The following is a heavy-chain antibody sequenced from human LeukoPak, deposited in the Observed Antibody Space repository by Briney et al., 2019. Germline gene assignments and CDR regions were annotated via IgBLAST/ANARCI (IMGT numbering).Heavy chain of an antibody. Sequence: PGRSLRLSCVASGFSFSNYGMHWVRHTPGRGLEWVAVILHDGSNKYYAESVKGRFSISRDDSKNTLNLQMNSLRAEDTAVYYCAREGVNIVSTITGSTPDYWGQGTLVAVSS. D-gene: IGHD5/OR15-5a*01. J-gene: IGHJ4*02. V-gene: IGHV3-33*01. CDR2: ILHDGSNK. CDR3: AREGVNIVSTITGSTPDY. CDR1: GFSFSNYG.